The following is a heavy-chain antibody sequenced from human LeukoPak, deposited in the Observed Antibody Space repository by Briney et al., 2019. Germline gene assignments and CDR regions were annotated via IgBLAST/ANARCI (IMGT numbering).Heavy chain of an antibody. CDR3: AKEGDRGEALYYYYMDV. CDR1: GFMFCDYG. Sequence: GRSLRLSCAESGFMFCDYGMHWIRQAPGKGLEWVSAIWYVGSNIFYADSVKGRFTISRDNSKNALYRQMNSLRAEETADCYCAKEGDRGEALYYYYMDVWGNGTTVTVSS. CDR2: IWYVGSNI. V-gene: IGHV3-33*06. D-gene: IGHD3-10*01. J-gene: IGHJ6*03.